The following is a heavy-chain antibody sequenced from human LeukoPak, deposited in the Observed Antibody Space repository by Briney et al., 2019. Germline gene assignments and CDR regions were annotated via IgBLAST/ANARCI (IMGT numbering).Heavy chain of an antibody. CDR3: ASPEVGS. Sequence: ASVKVSCKASGYTFTNSYIHWVRQAPGQGLEWMGIINPSGGSTNYAQKFQGRVTMTRDTSTSTVYMELYSLRSEDTAVYYCASPEVGSWGQGTLVTVSS. J-gene: IGHJ5*02. CDR1: GYTFTNSY. CDR2: INPSGGST. D-gene: IGHD2-15*01. V-gene: IGHV1-46*03.